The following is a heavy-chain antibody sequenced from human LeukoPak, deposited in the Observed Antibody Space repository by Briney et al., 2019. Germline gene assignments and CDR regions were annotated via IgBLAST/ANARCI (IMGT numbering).Heavy chain of an antibody. CDR2: IRYGGSHQ. CDR3: ARDSGTWFYLQD. CDR1: GFSFGSYG. Sequence: GRSLRLSCAASGFSFGSYGMHWVRQAPGKGREWVAFIRYGGSHQFYADSVRGRFTISRDNPKNTLYLQMNSLRGEDTAVYFCARDSGTWFYLQDWGQGTLVTVSS. J-gene: IGHJ1*01. D-gene: IGHD2/OR15-2a*01. V-gene: IGHV3-33*01.